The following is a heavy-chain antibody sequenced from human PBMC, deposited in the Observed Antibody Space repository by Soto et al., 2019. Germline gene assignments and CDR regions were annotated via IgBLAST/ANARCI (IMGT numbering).Heavy chain of an antibody. CDR3: ARGYIVVVPAGESRVKPTLSNWFDP. D-gene: IGHD2-2*01. V-gene: IGHV4-31*03. CDR2: IYYSGST. CDR1: GGSISSGGYY. J-gene: IGHJ5*02. Sequence: SETLSLTCTVSGGSISSGGYYWSWIRQHPGKGLEWIGYIYYSGSTYYNPSLKSRGTISVDTSKNQFSLKLSSVTAADTAVYYCARGYIVVVPAGESRVKPTLSNWFDPWGQGPLVT.